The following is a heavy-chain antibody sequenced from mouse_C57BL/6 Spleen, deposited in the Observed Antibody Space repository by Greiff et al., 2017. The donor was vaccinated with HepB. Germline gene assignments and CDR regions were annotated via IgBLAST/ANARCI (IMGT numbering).Heavy chain of an antibody. J-gene: IGHJ4*01. V-gene: IGHV1-55*01. CDR3: ARWRGYKSAMDY. Sequence: VQLQQPGAELVKPGASVKMSCKASGYTFTSYWITWVKQRPGQGLEWIGDIYPGSGSTNYNEKFKSKATLTVDTSSSTAYMQLSSLTSEDSAVYYCARWRGYKSAMDYWGQGTSVTVSS. CDR2: IYPGSGST. CDR1: GYTFTSYW. D-gene: IGHD3-1*01.